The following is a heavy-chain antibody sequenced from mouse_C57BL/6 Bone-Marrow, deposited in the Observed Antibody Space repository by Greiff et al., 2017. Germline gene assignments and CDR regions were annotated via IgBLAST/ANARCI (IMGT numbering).Heavy chain of an antibody. CDR2: VNPGSGGT. J-gene: IGHJ2*01. Sequence: VQLQESGAELVRPGTSVKVSCKASGYAFTNYLIEWVKQRPGQGLEWIGVVNPGSGGTTYNEKFKGKATLTADKSSSPAYIQLSSLTSEDSAVYVCARPHIYYGYLDYWGQGTTLTVSS. CDR3: ARPHIYYGYLDY. D-gene: IGHD2-2*01. V-gene: IGHV1-54*01. CDR1: GYAFTNYL.